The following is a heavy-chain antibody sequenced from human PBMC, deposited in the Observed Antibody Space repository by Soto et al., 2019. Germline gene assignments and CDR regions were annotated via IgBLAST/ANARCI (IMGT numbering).Heavy chain of an antibody. CDR3: ARVKVRGYVITFDP. Sequence: PGGSLRLSCAASGFTFSSYSMNWVRQAPGKGLEWVSYISSSSSTIYYADSVKGRFTISRDNAKNSLYLQMNSLRAEDTAVYYCARVKVRGYVITFDPWGQGTLVTVSS. D-gene: IGHD5-12*01. J-gene: IGHJ5*02. V-gene: IGHV3-48*01. CDR1: GFTFSSYS. CDR2: ISSSSSTI.